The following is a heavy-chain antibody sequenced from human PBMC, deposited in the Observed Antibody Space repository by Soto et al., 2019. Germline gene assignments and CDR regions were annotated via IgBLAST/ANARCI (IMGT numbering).Heavy chain of an antibody. V-gene: IGHV4-59*08. CDR1: GSSISSYY. J-gene: IGHJ4*02. CDR2: IYYSGST. CDR3: ARRYGGGFDY. Sequence: QVQLQESGPGLVKPSETLSLTCTVSGSSISSYYWSWIRQPPGKGLEWIGYIYYSGSTNYNPSLKSRVTMSVDTSKNQFSLKLSSVTAADTAVYYCARRYGGGFDYWGQGTLVTVSS. D-gene: IGHD2-15*01.